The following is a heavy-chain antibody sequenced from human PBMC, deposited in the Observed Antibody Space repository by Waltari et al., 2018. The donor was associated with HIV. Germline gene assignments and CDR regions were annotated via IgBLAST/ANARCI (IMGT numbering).Heavy chain of an antibody. CDR2: INQAGTER. D-gene: IGHD3-10*01. V-gene: IGHV3-7*01. J-gene: IGHJ4*02. CDR1: GFTFPFYW. Sequence: EVRLVESGGGWVQPGGSLTLTCEPSGFTFPFYWLRWVRQAPGKGLEWVANINQAGTERHYVDSVRGRFTISRDNGKRSSFLQMNSLTVEDTAVYYCATTHGSGDYDNDFDYWGQGTLV. CDR3: ATTHGSGDYDNDFDY.